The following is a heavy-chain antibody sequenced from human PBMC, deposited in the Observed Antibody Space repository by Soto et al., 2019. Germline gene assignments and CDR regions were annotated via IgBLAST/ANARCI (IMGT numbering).Heavy chain of an antibody. CDR2: ISGSGRST. CDR3: AKDSEMYYFDY. D-gene: IGHD3-10*01. V-gene: IGHV3-23*01. Sequence: EVQLLESGGGLVQPGGSLRLSCAASGFTFRSYAMSWVRQAPGKGLEWVSAISGSGRSTYNADSVKGRFTISRDNSKNPLYLQMNSMRAEDTAVYYCAKDSEMYYFDYWGQGTLVTVSS. CDR1: GFTFRSYA. J-gene: IGHJ4*02.